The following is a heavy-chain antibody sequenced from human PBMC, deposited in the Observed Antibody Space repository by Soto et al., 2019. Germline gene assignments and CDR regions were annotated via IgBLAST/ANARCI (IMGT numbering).Heavy chain of an antibody. V-gene: IGHV4-34*01. CDR3: ARGPHRGYSYGYGYYYYYGMDF. D-gene: IGHD5-18*01. J-gene: IGHJ6*02. Sequence: QVQLQQWGAGLLKPSETLSLTCAVYGGSFSGYYWSWIRQPPGKGLEWIGEINHSGSTNYNPSLKSRVTISVDTSKNQFSLKLSSVTAADTAVYYCARGPHRGYSYGYGYYYYYGMDFWGQGTTVTVSS. CDR1: GGSFSGYY. CDR2: INHSGST.